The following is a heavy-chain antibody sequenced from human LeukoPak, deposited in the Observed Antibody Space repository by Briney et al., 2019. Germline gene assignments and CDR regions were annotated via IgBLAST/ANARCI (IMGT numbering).Heavy chain of an antibody. V-gene: IGHV3-30-3*01. CDR1: GFTFSSYA. D-gene: IGHD3-22*01. CDR2: ISYDGSNK. Sequence: GRSLRLSCAASGFTFSSYAMHWVRQAPGKGLEWVAVISYDGSNKYYADSVKGRFTISRDNSKNTLYLQMNSLRAEDTAVYYCAKAPYYYDSSGYYCDYWGQGTLVTVSS. J-gene: IGHJ4*02. CDR3: AKAPYYYDSSGYYCDY.